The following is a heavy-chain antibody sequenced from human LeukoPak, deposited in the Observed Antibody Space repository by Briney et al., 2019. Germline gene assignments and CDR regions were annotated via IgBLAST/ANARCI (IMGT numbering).Heavy chain of an antibody. CDR1: GGSINSYY. CDR2: IYTSGST. Sequence: SETLSLTCTVSGGSINSYYWSWIRQPAGKGLEWIGRIYTSGSTNYNPSLKSRVTISVDTSKNQFSLKLSSVTAADTAVYYCARGRGGNRLLVGGFNGYYFDYWGQGTLVTVSS. J-gene: IGHJ4*02. D-gene: IGHD4-23*01. V-gene: IGHV4-4*07. CDR3: ARGRGGNRLLVGGFNGYYFDY.